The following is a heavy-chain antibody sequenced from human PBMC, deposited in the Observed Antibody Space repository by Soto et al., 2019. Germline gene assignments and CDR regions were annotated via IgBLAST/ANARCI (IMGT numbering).Heavy chain of an antibody. V-gene: IGHV3-21*01. J-gene: IGHJ4*02. CDR1: GFTFSSYS. Sequence: ESGGGLVKPGGSLRLSCAASGFTFSSYSMNWVRQAPGKGLEWVSSISSSSSYIYYADSVKGRFTSSRDNAKNSLYLQMNSLRAEDTAVYYCARDQPGYSYGYGLGYWGQGTLGTVSS. CDR2: ISSSSSYI. CDR3: ARDQPGYSYGYGLGY. D-gene: IGHD5-18*01.